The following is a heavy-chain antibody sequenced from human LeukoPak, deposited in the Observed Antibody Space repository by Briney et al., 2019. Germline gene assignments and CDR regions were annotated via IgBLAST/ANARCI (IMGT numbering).Heavy chain of an antibody. CDR1: GGSFSGYY. Sequence: SETLSLTCAVYGGSFSGYYWSWIRQPPGKGLEWIGEINHSGSTYYNPSLKSRVTISVDTSKNQFSLKLSSVTAADTAVYYCARHRGVRYYYDSSGYLPYWDQGTLVTVSS. V-gene: IGHV4-34*01. CDR2: INHSGST. J-gene: IGHJ4*02. CDR3: ARHRGVRYYYDSSGYLPY. D-gene: IGHD3-22*01.